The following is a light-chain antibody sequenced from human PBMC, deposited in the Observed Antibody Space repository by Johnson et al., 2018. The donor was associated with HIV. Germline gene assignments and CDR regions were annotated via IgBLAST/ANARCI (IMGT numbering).Light chain of an antibody. Sequence: SVLTQPPSVSAAPGQKVTITCSGSSSNIGNNYVSWYQQLPGTAPKLLIYDNNKRPSGIPDRFSGSQSGTSATLGITGLQTGDEADYYCGTWDSSLSAGPYVFGTGTKVTVL. J-gene: IGLJ1*01. CDR2: DNN. V-gene: IGLV1-51*01. CDR1: SSNIGNNY. CDR3: GTWDSSLSAGPYV.